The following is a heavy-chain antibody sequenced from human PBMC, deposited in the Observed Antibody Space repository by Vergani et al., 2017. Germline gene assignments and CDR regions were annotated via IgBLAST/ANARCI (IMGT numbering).Heavy chain of an antibody. J-gene: IGHJ6*03. D-gene: IGHD3-10*01. CDR1: GFTFSSYA. CDR2: ISGSGGST. V-gene: IGHV3-23*04. Sequence: EVQLVESGGGLVQPGGSLRLSCAASGFTFSSYAMSWVRQAPGKGLEWVSAISGSGGSTYYADSVKGRFTISRDNSKTTLYLQMNSLRAEDTAVYYCAKGGADMVRGVIIPHYYYYYMDVWGKGTTVTVSS. CDR3: AKGGADMVRGVIIPHYYYYYMDV.